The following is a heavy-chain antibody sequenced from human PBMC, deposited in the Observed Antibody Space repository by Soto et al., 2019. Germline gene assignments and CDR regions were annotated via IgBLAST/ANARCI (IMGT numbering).Heavy chain of an antibody. J-gene: IGHJ4*02. V-gene: IGHV3-48*01. CDR3: ASQQLAPYFDY. CDR2: ISSSSSTI. CDR1: GFTFSSYS. Sequence: GGSLSLSCAASGFTFSSYSMNWVRQAPGKGLEWVSYISSSSSTIYYADSVKGRFTISRDNAKNSLYLQMNSLRAEDTAVYYCASQQLAPYFDYWGQGTLVTVSS. D-gene: IGHD6-13*01.